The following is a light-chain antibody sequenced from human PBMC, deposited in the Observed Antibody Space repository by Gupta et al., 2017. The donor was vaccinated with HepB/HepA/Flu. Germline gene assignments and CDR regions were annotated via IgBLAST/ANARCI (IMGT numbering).Light chain of an antibody. V-gene: IGLV1-40*01. CDR2: GNN. CDR3: QSYDSSLSGWGV. CDR1: TFNIGAGYD. J-gene: IGLJ2*01. Sequence: QSVLTQPPSVSAAPGQRVTISCSGSTFNIGAGYDVHWYQQFPGSGPKLLIYGNNNRPSGVPDRFSGSKSGTSASLAITGLQTEDEAYYYCQSYDSSLSGWGVFGGGTKVTVL.